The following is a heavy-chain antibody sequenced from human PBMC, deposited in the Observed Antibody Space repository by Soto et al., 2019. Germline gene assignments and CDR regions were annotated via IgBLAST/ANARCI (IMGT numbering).Heavy chain of an antibody. CDR2: ISGSRSYI. J-gene: IGHJ4*02. CDR1: GFTFSSYS. Sequence: EVQLVESGGGLVTPGGSLRLSCAASGFTFSSYSMNWVRQAPGKGLEWVSSISGSRSYIYYADSMKGRFTVSRDNDKNSLYLQINSLRAEDTAVYYCARDGYCSGDSCPRTFDYWGQGTLVTVSS. V-gene: IGHV3-21*01. D-gene: IGHD2-15*01. CDR3: ARDGYCSGDSCPRTFDY.